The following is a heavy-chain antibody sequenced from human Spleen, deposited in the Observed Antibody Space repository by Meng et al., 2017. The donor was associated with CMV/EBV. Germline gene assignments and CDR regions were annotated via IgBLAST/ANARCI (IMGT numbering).Heavy chain of an antibody. V-gene: IGHV3-23*01. Sequence: GESLKISCAASGFTFSTYAMSWVRQAPGKGLEWVSGISGSATYYADSVKGRFTISRDNSKNTVYLQMNSLGAEDTAVYYCAKGAFWGGYEAYFDYWGQGTLVTVSS. CDR3: AKGAFWGGYEAYFDY. CDR2: ISGSAT. D-gene: IGHD3-3*01. J-gene: IGHJ4*02. CDR1: GFTFSTYA.